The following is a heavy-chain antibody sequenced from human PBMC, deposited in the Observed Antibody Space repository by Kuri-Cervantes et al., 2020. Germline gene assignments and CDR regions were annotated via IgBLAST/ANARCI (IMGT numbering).Heavy chain of an antibody. Sequence: SETLSLTCTVSGGSISSYYWSWIRQPPGKGLEWIGYIYYSGSTNYNPSLKSRVTISVDTSKNQFSLKLSSVTAADTAVYYCAVSGSFTPRYYYYGMDVWGQGTTVTVSS. D-gene: IGHD1-26*01. J-gene: IGHJ6*02. CDR2: IYYSGST. CDR3: AVSGSFTPRYYYYGMDV. CDR1: GGSISSYY. V-gene: IGHV4-59*08.